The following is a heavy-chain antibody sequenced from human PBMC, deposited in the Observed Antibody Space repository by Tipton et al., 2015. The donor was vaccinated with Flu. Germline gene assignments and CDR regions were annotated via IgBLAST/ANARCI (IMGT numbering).Heavy chain of an antibody. CDR3: VRGSGWLDP. V-gene: IGHV3-7*01. CDR1: GFTFTGYW. CDR2: IKNDGTDK. Sequence: SLRLSCAVSGFTFTGYWMSWVRQAPGKGLECVAKIKNDGTDKYYVDSMKGRFSISRDNAKKSVYLQMNSLMAEDTAIYYCVRGSGWLDPWGQGTLVTVSS. J-gene: IGHJ5*02.